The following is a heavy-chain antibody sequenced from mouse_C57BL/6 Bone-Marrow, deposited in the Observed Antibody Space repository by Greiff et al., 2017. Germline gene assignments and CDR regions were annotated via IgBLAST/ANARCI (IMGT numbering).Heavy chain of an antibody. J-gene: IGHJ4*01. CDR3: AREGLLHAMDY. CDR2: IYPGDGDT. V-gene: IGHV1-82*01. D-gene: IGHD2-3*01. CDR1: GYAFSSSW. Sequence: QVQLQQSGPELVKPGASVKISCKASGYAFSSSWMNWVKQRPGKGLEWIGRIYPGDGDTNYNGKFKGKATLTADKSSSTAYMQLSSLTSEDSAVYFCAREGLLHAMDYWGQGTSVTVSS.